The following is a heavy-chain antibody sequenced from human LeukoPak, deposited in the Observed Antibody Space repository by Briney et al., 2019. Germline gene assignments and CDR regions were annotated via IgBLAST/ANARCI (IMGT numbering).Heavy chain of an antibody. CDR3: AREYCGGDCYSFGY. CDR1: GGSISSGGYY. V-gene: IGHV4-31*03. Sequence: PSETLSLTCTVSGGSISSGGYYWSSIRQHPGKGLEWIGYIYYSGTTYYNPSLKSRVTISVDTSKNQFSLQLSSVTAAETAVYYCAREYCGGDCYSFGYWGQGTLVTVSS. J-gene: IGHJ4*02. CDR2: IYYSGTT. D-gene: IGHD2-21*02.